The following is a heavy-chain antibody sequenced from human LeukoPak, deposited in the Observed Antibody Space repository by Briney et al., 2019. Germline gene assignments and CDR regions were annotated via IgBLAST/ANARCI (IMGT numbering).Heavy chain of an antibody. CDR3: ARHPPRYCSSTSCYDSSVY. CDR2: IYPVDSDT. J-gene: IGHJ4*02. CDR1: GYIFTSYW. V-gene: IGHV5-51*01. Sequence: GESLKISCKGSGYIFTSYWIGWVRQMPGKGLEWMGIIYPVDSDTRYSPSFQGQVTISADKSINTAYLQWSSMKASDTAMYYCARHPPRYCSSTSCYDSSVYWGQGTLVTVSS. D-gene: IGHD2-2*01.